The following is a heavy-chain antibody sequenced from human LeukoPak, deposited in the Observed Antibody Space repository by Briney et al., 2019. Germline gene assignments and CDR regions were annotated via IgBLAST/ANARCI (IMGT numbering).Heavy chain of an antibody. V-gene: IGHV4-34*01. CDR3: ARRRAFIWSGYLCFGY. J-gene: IGHJ4*02. CDR1: GGSISSYY. D-gene: IGHD3-3*01. CDR2: INHSGST. Sequence: PSETLSLTCTVSGGSISSYYWSWIRQPPGKGLEWIGEINHSGSTNYNPSLKSRVTISVDTSKNQFSLKLSSVTAADTAVYYCARRRAFIWSGYLCFGYWGQGTLVTVSS.